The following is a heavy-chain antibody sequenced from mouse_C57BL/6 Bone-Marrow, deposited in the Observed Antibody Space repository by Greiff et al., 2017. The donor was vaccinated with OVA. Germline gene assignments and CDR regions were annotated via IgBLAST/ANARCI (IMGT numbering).Heavy chain of an antibody. D-gene: IGHD1-1*01. CDR1: GFTFSDYY. Sequence: EVHLVESEGGLVQPGSSMKLSCTASGFTFSDYYMAWVRQVPEKGLEWVANINYDGSSTYYLDSLKSRFIISGDNAKNILYLQMSSLKSEDTATYYCAREAFTTVVATDWYFDVWGTGTTVTVSS. J-gene: IGHJ1*03. V-gene: IGHV5-16*01. CDR3: AREAFTTVVATDWYFDV. CDR2: INYDGSST.